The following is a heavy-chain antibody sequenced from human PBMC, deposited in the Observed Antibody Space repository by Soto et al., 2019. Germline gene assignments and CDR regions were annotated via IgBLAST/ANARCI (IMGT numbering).Heavy chain of an antibody. J-gene: IGHJ4*02. V-gene: IGHV4-59*01. D-gene: IGHD3-10*01. CDR3: AFRSMGVVQDY. CDR2: LYYGRSA. CDR1: GDSISSNC. Sequence: SENLALTCAVSGDSISSNCFLWTGHPPGKGLESIGYLYYGRSANYNPSLKSRVTLSVDTSTNQCSLTLSSMTAADTAVYYCAFRSMGVVQDYWTQGTL.